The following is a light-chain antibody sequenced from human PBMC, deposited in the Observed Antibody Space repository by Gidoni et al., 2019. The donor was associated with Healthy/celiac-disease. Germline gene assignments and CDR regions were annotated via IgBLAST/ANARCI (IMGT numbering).Light chain of an antibody. V-gene: IGKV4-1*01. CDR3: QQYYSTLLT. J-gene: IGKJ4*01. CDR2: WAS. Sequence: EIVMTLSPDSLAVSLGERATINCKSSQSVLYSSNNKNYLAWYQQKPGQPPKLLIYWASTRESGVPDRFSGSGSGTDFTLTISSLQAEDVAVYYCQQYYSTLLTFGGGTKVEIK. CDR1: QSVLYSSNNKNY.